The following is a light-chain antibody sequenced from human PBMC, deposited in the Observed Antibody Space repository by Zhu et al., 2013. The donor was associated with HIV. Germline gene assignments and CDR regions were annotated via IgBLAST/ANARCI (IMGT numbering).Light chain of an antibody. CDR2: AAS. V-gene: IGKV1-9*01. J-gene: IGKJ3*01. CDR3: QQLNSYPIFA. CDR1: QDIGKY. Sequence: DIQMTQSPSSLSASVGDRVTITCRASQDIGKYLAWYQQRPGKAPELLIYAASTLQSGVPSRFSGVGSGTDFTLTISSLQPEDAATYYCQQLNSYPIFAFGPGTKVNIK.